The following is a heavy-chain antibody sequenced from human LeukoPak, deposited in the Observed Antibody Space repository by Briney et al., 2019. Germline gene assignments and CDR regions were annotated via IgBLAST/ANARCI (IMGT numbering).Heavy chain of an antibody. D-gene: IGHD6-6*01. Sequence: SVKVSCKASGYSFTSFDISWVRQAPGQGLEWMGRIIPIFGTANYAQKFQDRVTITTDESTSTAYMELSSLRSEDTAVYYCARGPEYSSSSGYFDYWGQGTLVTVSS. CDR2: IIPIFGTA. CDR1: GYSFTSFD. CDR3: ARGPEYSSSSGYFDY. V-gene: IGHV1-69*05. J-gene: IGHJ4*02.